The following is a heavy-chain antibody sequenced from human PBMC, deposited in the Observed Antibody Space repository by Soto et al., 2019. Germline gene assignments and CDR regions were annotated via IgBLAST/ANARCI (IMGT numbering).Heavy chain of an antibody. D-gene: IGHD2-2*01. CDR1: GFTFSSYW. CDR3: ARVGGGRHCSSTSCYPNWSAP. CDR2: IKQDGSEN. J-gene: IGHJ5*02. Sequence: EVQLVESGGGLVQPGGSLRLSCAASGFTFSSYWMSWVRQAPGKGLEWVANIKQDGSENYYVDAVKCRFTISRDNAKNSLSLQMNSLRAEDTAVYYCARVGGGRHCSSTSCYPNWSAPWGQGTLVTVSS. V-gene: IGHV3-7*01.